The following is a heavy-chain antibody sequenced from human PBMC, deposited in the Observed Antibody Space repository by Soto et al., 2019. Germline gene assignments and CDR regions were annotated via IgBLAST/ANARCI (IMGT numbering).Heavy chain of an antibody. CDR3: AREMTTVTFFDY. Sequence: GASVKVSCKASGYTFTNYDITWMRQAPGQGPEWMGWISAYNGNTNYAQKFQGRVTMTADSSASTVYMELRSLRSDDTAVYYCAREMTTVTFFDYWGQGTLVTVSS. V-gene: IGHV1-18*04. CDR1: GYTFTNYD. CDR2: ISAYNGNT. D-gene: IGHD4-17*01. J-gene: IGHJ4*02.